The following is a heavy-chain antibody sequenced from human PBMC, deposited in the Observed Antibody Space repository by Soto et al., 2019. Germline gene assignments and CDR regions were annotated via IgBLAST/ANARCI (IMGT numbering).Heavy chain of an antibody. CDR2: ISGSGGST. Sequence: EVQLLESGGGLVQPGGSLRLSCAASGFTFSSYAMSWVRQAPGKGLEWVSAISGSGGSTYYADSVKGRFTISRDNSKNKLYLKMNSLRAEDTAVYYCAKDWGYCSSTSCYPRYYYYGMDVWGQGTTVTVSS. CDR3: AKDWGYCSSTSCYPRYYYYGMDV. J-gene: IGHJ6*02. CDR1: GFTFSSYA. D-gene: IGHD2-2*01. V-gene: IGHV3-23*01.